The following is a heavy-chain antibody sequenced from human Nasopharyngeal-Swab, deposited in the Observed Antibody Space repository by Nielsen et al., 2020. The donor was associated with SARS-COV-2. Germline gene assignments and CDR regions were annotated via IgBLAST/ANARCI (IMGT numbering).Heavy chain of an antibody. CDR1: GFTFSSYG. D-gene: IGHD2-2*01. CDR3: AKGEYCSSTSCYPVSYLDY. Sequence: GGSLRLSCAASGFTFSSYGMHWVRQAPGKGLEWVAVISYDGSNKYYADSVKGRFTISRDNSKNTLYLQMNSLRAEDTAVYYCAKGEYCSSTSCYPVSYLDYWGQGTLVTVSS. CDR2: ISYDGSNK. J-gene: IGHJ4*02. V-gene: IGHV3-30*18.